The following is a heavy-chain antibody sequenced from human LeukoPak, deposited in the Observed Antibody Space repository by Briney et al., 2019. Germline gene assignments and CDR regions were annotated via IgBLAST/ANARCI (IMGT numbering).Heavy chain of an antibody. V-gene: IGHV3-21*01. Sequence: PGGSLRLSCAASGFTFSSYSMNWVRQAPGKGLEWVSSISSSSSYIYCADSVKGRFTISRDNAKNSLYLQMNSLRAEDTAVYYCARKVTTVGGYYFDYWGQGTLVTVSS. CDR1: GFTFSSYS. J-gene: IGHJ4*02. D-gene: IGHD4-11*01. CDR2: ISSSSSYI. CDR3: ARKVTTVGGYYFDY.